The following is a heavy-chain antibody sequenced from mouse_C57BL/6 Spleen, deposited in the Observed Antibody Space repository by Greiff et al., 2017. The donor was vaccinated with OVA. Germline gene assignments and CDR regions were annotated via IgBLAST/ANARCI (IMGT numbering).Heavy chain of an antibody. D-gene: IGHD1-1*01. Sequence: VQLQQSGPELVKPGASVKISCKASGYTFTDYYMNWVKQSHGKSLEWIGDINPNNGGTSYNQKFKGKATLTVDKSSSTAYMELRSLTSEDSAVYYCARERGTTVVATWRYYAMDYWGQGTSVTVSS. CDR3: ARERGTTVVATWRYYAMDY. V-gene: IGHV1-26*01. J-gene: IGHJ4*01. CDR2: INPNNGGT. CDR1: GYTFTDYY.